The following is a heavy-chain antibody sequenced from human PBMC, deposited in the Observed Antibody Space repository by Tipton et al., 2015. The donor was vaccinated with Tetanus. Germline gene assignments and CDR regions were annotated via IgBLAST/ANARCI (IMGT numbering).Heavy chain of an antibody. CDR2: IFPDDSDT. J-gene: IGHJ4*02. Sequence: QLVQSGADVKKPGESLEISCKASGYSFTSHWIGWVRQMPGKGLEWMGMIFPDDSDTRYSPSFQGHVTFSVDKSTSTVYLQWSSLKASDPAMYFCARMYSTSSPFDHWGQGTLVAVSS. V-gene: IGHV5-51*01. CDR1: GYSFTSHW. CDR3: ARMYSTSSPFDH. D-gene: IGHD6-6*01.